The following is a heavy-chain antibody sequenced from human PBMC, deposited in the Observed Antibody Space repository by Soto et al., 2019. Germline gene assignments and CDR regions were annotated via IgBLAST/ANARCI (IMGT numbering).Heavy chain of an antibody. CDR2: ISYDGSNK. J-gene: IGHJ4*02. CDR3: AKVPDEAEYFDY. V-gene: IGHV3-30*18. CDR1: GFTFSSYG. Sequence: PGGSLRLSCAASGFTFSSYGMHWVRQAPGKGLEWVAVISYDGSNKYYADSVKGRFTISRDNSRNTLYLQMSSLRAEDTAVYYCAKVPDEAEYFDYWGQGTLVTVSS.